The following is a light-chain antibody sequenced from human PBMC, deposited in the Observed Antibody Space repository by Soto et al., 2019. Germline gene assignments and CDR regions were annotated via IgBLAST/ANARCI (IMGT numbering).Light chain of an antibody. Sequence: QSALTQPRSVSGSPGQSVTISCRGTSADVAGYVSWYQQHPGKPPKLLIYDVNKRPSGVPDRFSGSKSGNTASLTISGLQAGDEADYYCCSYEGSFVHVFESGTKVTVL. CDR2: DVN. CDR3: CSYEGSFVHV. V-gene: IGLV2-11*01. J-gene: IGLJ1*01. CDR1: SADVAGY.